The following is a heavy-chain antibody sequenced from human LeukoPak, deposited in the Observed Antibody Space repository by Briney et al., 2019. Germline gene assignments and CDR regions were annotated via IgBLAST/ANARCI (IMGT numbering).Heavy chain of an antibody. Sequence: SETLSLTCTVSGGSISSSDYYWSWIRQPAGKGLEWIGYIYYSGSTHYNSSLKSRVSISVDTSKNHFSLKLSSVTAADTAVYYCAREDDHAAAFDIWGQGTMVTVSS. CDR2: IYYSGST. CDR1: GGSISSSDYY. J-gene: IGHJ3*02. D-gene: IGHD1-1*01. V-gene: IGHV4-30-4*01. CDR3: AREDDHAAAFDI.